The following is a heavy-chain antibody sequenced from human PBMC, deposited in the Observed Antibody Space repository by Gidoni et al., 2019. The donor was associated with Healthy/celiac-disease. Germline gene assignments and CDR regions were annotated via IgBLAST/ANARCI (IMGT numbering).Heavy chain of an antibody. CDR1: GGSISSYY. CDR2: IYYSGST. D-gene: IGHD2-15*01. Sequence: QVQLQESGPGLVKPSETLSLTCPVSGGSISSYYWRWIRQPPGKGLEWIGYIYYSGSTNYNPSLKSRVTISVDTSKNQFSLKLSSVTAADTAVYYCARRGIYCSGGSCYYDAFDIWGQGTMVTVSS. J-gene: IGHJ3*02. V-gene: IGHV4-59*08. CDR3: ARRGIYCSGGSCYYDAFDI.